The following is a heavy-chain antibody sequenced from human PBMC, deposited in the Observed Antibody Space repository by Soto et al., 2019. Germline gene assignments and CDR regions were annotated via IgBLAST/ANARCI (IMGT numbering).Heavy chain of an antibody. CDR1: GGPIKTGDYY. Sequence: SETLSLTCNVSGGPIKTGDYYWNWIRQPPGKGLEWIGYVFYSGATNYSPSLKSRAAISMDTSKNQFSLKLNSVTAADTAVYYCATIVGANDYWGQGTLVTAPQ. J-gene: IGHJ4*02. CDR2: VFYSGAT. D-gene: IGHD1-26*01. CDR3: ATIVGANDY. V-gene: IGHV4-30-4*01.